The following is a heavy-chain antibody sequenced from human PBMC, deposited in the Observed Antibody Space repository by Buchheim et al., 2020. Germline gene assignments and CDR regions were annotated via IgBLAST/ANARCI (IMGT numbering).Heavy chain of an antibody. J-gene: IGHJ4*02. CDR1: GFTFSSYG. CDR3: ARDGVAVAGSGYFDY. D-gene: IGHD6-19*01. Sequence: QVQLVESGGGVVQPGRSLRLSCAASGFTFSSYGMHWVRQAPGKGLEWVAVIWYDGSNKYYADSVKGRFAISRDNSKNTLYLKMNSLRAEDTAVYYCARDGVAVAGSGYFDYWGQGTL. V-gene: IGHV3-33*01. CDR2: IWYDGSNK.